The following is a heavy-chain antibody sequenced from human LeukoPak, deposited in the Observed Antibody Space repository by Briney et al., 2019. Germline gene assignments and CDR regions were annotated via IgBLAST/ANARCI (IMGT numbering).Heavy chain of an antibody. CDR2: INHSGST. J-gene: IGHJ4*02. Sequence: SETLSLTCAVYGGSFSGYYWSSIRQPPGKGLEWIGEINHSGSTNYNPSLKSRVTISVDTSKNQFSLKLSSVTAADTAVYYCARAAAIAAAFDYWGQGTLVTVSS. CDR3: ARAAAIAAAFDY. D-gene: IGHD6-13*01. CDR1: GGSFSGYY. V-gene: IGHV4-34*01.